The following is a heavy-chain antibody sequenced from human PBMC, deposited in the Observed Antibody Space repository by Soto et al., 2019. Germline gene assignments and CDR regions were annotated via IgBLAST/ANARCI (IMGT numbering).Heavy chain of an antibody. D-gene: IGHD4-17*01. CDR3: SRPKTPWGDYAQWFDP. Sequence: QVQLVQSGAEVKKPGASVKVSCKASGYTFTSYAMHWVRQAPGQRLEWMGWINAGNGNTKYSQKFQGRVTITRDKSASTAYMELSSLRSEDTAVYYCSRPKTPWGDYAQWFDPWGKGTLVTVSS. V-gene: IGHV1-3*01. CDR2: INAGNGNT. J-gene: IGHJ5*02. CDR1: GYTFTSYA.